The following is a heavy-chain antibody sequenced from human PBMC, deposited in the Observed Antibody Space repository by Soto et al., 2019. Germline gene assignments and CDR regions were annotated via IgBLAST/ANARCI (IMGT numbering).Heavy chain of an antibody. V-gene: IGHV3-30*18. CDR3: AKERRYSFDALDL. D-gene: IGHD5-18*01. J-gene: IGHJ3*01. Sequence: GGSLRLSCDASGFTFNFYGLHWVRQAPGKGLEWVAVISYDGSDKYYADSVRGRFTISRDNTKNTVWLQMNSLRGEDTAVYYCAKERRYSFDALDLWGQGTLVTVSS. CDR1: GFTFNFYG. CDR2: ISYDGSDK.